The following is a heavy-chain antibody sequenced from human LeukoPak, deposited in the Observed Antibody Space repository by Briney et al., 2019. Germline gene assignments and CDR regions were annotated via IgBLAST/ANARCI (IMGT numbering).Heavy chain of an antibody. D-gene: IGHD3-3*01. V-gene: IGHV3-23*01. CDR3: AKREGVDTIFGVVTSGGMDV. Sequence: PGASLRLSCAASGFTFSTYSMNGVRQAPGKGLEWVSAISGGGGGTYYADSVKGRFTISRDNSKNTLYLQMNSLRAEDTAVYYCAKREGVDTIFGVVTSGGMDVWGQGTTVTVFS. CDR1: GFTFSTYS. J-gene: IGHJ6*02. CDR2: ISGGGGGT.